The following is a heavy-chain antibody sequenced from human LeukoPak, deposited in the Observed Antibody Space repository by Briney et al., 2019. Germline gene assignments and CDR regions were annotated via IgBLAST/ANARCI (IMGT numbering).Heavy chain of an antibody. CDR2: IYYSGST. CDR3: ARGPPASYYDILTGYGAGFDP. J-gene: IGHJ5*02. V-gene: IGHV4-59*01. Sequence: PSETLSLTCTVSGGSISSYYWSWIRQPPGKGLEWIGYIYYSGSTNYNPSLKSRVTISVDTSKNQFSLKLGSVTAADAVVYYCARGPPASYYDILTGYGAGFDPWGQGTLVTVSS. D-gene: IGHD3-9*01. CDR1: GGSISSYY.